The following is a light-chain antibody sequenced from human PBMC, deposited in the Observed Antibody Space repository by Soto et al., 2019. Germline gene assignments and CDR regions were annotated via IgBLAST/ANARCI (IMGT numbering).Light chain of an antibody. CDR3: QQYYTFPLT. CDR2: DVS. V-gene: IGKV1-5*01. J-gene: IGKJ4*01. CDR1: QSISSW. Sequence: DIQMTQSPSTLSASVGDRVTITCRASQSISSWWAWYQQKPGKAPKLLIYDVSTLESGVPSRFSGSGSGTEFTLTITSLQPDDFATYFCQQYYTFPLTFGGGTKVDIK.